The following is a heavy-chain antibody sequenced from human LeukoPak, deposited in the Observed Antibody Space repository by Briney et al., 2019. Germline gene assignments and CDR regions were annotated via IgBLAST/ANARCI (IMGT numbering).Heavy chain of an antibody. D-gene: IGHD2-15*01. CDR2: ILYDGNNK. CDR1: GFTFSSYD. J-gene: IGHJ6*02. CDR3: AKAVSTTGQYYYYGMDV. V-gene: IGHV3-33*07. Sequence: AGTLSLSCAASGFTFSSYDMYWVRQAPGKGLEWVAYILYDGNNKYYADSVKGRFTVSRDNSKNALYLQMNSLRVEDTALYYCAKAVSTTGQYYYYGMDVWGQGTTVTVSS.